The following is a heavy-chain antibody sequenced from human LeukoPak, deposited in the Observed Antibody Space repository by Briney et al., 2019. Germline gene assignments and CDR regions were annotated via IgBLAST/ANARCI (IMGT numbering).Heavy chain of an antibody. CDR1: GFAFSKYA. Sequence: GGSLRLSCTASGFAFSKYAMSWVRQAPGKGLEWVSGISASGARTDSADSVKGRFNISRDNSKNTLSLQMNSLRADDTAVYYCAKEPLAGARPYYFDFWGQGTLVTVSS. D-gene: IGHD1-26*01. V-gene: IGHV3-23*01. CDR2: ISASGART. J-gene: IGHJ4*02. CDR3: AKEPLAGARPYYFDF.